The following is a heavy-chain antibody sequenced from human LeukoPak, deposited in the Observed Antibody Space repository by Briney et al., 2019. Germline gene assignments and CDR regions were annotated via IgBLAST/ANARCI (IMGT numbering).Heavy chain of an antibody. D-gene: IGHD6-19*01. V-gene: IGHV3-30*02. Sequence: PGGSLRLSCAASGFTFSSYGMHWVRQAPGKGLEWVAFIGFDGSDHSYADSVKGRFTISRDNAKNTLYLQMNSLRAEDMAVYYCARGGWRGLDGYFDLWGRGTLVTVSS. J-gene: IGHJ2*01. CDR1: GFTFSSYG. CDR2: IGFDGSDH. CDR3: ARGGWRGLDGYFDL.